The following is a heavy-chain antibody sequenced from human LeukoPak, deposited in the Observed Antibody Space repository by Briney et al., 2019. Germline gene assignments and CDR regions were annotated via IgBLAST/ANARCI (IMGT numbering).Heavy chain of an antibody. CDR3: ARVVDTAMVNPFDY. CDR2: IYYSGST. CDR1: GGSISSSSYY. D-gene: IGHD5-18*01. V-gene: IGHV4-39*07. J-gene: IGHJ4*02. Sequence: TSETLSLTCTVSGGSISSSSYYWGWIRQPPGKGLEWIGSIYYSGSTYYNPSLKSRVTISVDTSKNQFSLKLSSVTAADTAVYYCARVVDTAMVNPFDYWGQGTLVTVSS.